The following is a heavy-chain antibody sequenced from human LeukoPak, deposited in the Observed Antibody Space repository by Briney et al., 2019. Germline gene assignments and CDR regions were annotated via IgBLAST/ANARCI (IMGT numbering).Heavy chain of an antibody. V-gene: IGHV4-39*07. J-gene: IGHJ4*02. CDR1: GGSISSSSYY. Sequence: PSETLSLTCTVSGGSISSSSYYWGWIRQPPGKGLEWIGSIYYSGSTYYNPSLKSRVTISVDKSKNQFSLKLSSVTAADTAVYYCARYTYYDILTGSFHWGQGTLVTVSS. CDR2: IYYSGST. CDR3: ARYTYYDILTGSFH. D-gene: IGHD3-9*01.